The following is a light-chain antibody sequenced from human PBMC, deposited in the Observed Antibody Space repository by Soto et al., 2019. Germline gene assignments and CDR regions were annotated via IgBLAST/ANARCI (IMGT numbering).Light chain of an antibody. Sequence: DIQITQSPSSLSASVGARVTITCQASQSISSYLNWYQQKPGKXXKXXIFAASNLQSGVPSRFSGSGSGTDFTLTISSLQAEDVAVYYCQQYYSTPRTFGHGTKVDIK. J-gene: IGKJ1*01. CDR3: QQYYSTPRT. V-gene: IGKV1-39*01. CDR2: AAS. CDR1: QSISSY.